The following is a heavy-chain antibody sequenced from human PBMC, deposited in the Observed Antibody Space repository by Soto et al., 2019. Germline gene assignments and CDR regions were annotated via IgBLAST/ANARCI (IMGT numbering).Heavy chain of an antibody. CDR1: GYTFTIYW. D-gene: IGHD4-17*01. V-gene: IGHV5-51*01. CDR2: IYPSDSDT. J-gene: IGHJ4*02. Sequence: PXDSLTISCQVSGYTFTIYWIGWVRQMPGKGLEWMGIIYPSDSDTRYSPSFQGQVTISADQSINTAYLQWDSLKASDTTIYYCARPANTVADHFDLWGQGTPVTVSS. CDR3: ARPANTVADHFDL.